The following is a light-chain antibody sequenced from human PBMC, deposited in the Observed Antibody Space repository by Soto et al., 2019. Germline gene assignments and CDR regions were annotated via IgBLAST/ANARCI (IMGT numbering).Light chain of an antibody. CDR3: QSDDSSLSGSV. V-gene: IGLV1-40*01. Sequence: QSVLTQPPSVSGAPGQRVTISCTGSSSNIGAGYDVHWYQQLPGTAPKLLIYRNSNRPSGVPDRVSGSKSGTSASLAITGLQAEDEADYYCQSDDSSLSGSVFGGGTKLTVL. CDR1: SSNIGAGYD. CDR2: RNS. J-gene: IGLJ3*02.